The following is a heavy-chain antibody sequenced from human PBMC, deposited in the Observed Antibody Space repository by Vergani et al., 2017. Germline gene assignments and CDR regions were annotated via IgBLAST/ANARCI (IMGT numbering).Heavy chain of an antibody. J-gene: IGHJ5*02. V-gene: IGHV3-30*02. Sequence: QVQLVESGGGVVQPGGSMRLSCSASGLTLSSYGVHWVRQAPGRGLESVTFTRPHEDGAFYSASVRGRFTVSRDNSKNTLYLEMNRLNVDDTAIYYCGKAQGTVVGTWWFDQWGQGTPVTVSS. CDR3: GKAQGTVVGTWWFDQ. CDR1: GLTLSSYG. CDR2: TRPHEDGA. D-gene: IGHD1-7*01.